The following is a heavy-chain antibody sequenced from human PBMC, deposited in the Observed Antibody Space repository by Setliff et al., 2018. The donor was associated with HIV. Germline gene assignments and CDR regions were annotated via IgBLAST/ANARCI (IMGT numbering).Heavy chain of an antibody. CDR1: GGSFGSFA. Sequence: ASVKVSCKASGGSFGSFAISWVRQAPGQGLEWVGRIIPMLDSANYAREFEGRVSITADKSTNTAYMELRSLRSDDTALYYCARDVMEYFGNYFDYWGQGALVTVSS. J-gene: IGHJ4*02. CDR3: ARDVMEYFGNYFDY. CDR2: IIPMLDSA. D-gene: IGHD3-3*01. V-gene: IGHV1-69*04.